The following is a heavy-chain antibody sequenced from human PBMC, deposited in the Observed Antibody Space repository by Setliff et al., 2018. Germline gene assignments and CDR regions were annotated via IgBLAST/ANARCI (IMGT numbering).Heavy chain of an antibody. CDR1: GFTFNNYA. Sequence: PGGSLRLSCAASGFTFNNYAMTWVRQAPGKGLEWVAVISYDGSNKYYADSVKGRFTISRDNSKNTLYLQMNSLRAEDTAVYYCARARNKYGAFDYWGQGTLVTVSS. CDR3: ARARNKYGAFDY. CDR2: ISYDGSNK. J-gene: IGHJ4*02. D-gene: IGHD4-17*01. V-gene: IGHV3-30*04.